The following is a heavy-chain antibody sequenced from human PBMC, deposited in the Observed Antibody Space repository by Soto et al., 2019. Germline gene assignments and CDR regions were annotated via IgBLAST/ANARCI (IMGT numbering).Heavy chain of an antibody. J-gene: IGHJ4*02. CDR2: ISYNGST. CDR1: GGSISSGRYY. V-gene: IGHV4-31*03. Sequence: QVQLQESDSGLVKPSQTLSLTCTVSGGSISSGRYYWSWIRQHPGKGLEWLGYISYNGSTYYRPSLKSRVTISRDTSKNQFSLKLTSVTAADTAVYYCARECSSTSCPFHYWGQGTLVTVSS. D-gene: IGHD2-2*01. CDR3: ARECSSTSCPFHY.